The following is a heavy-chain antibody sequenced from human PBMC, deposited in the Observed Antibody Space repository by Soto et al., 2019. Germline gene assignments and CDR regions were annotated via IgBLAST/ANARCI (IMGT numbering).Heavy chain of an antibody. CDR2: VHYNGTT. Sequence: QLQLQESGPGLVRPSETLSLTCSVSGRFLTDTNYFWAWIRQPPGKGLEWIGSVHYNGTTYYSPSLESRLTISVDTSKNHSSVQLSRVTAADTAIYYCVTAGWPLGSFYSWGQGSLVTVPS. CDR3: VTAGWPLGSFYS. D-gene: IGHD3-16*01. J-gene: IGHJ4*02. V-gene: IGHV4-39*02. CDR1: GRFLTDTNYF.